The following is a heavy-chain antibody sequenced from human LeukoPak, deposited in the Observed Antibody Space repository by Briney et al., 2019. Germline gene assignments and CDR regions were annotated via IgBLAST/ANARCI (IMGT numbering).Heavy chain of an antibody. CDR3: ARDNYTISTRDVTLEFLWDYYYYYMDV. D-gene: IGHD3-3*01. J-gene: IGHJ6*03. V-gene: IGHV3-7*01. Sequence: GGSLRLSCAASGLTFSSYWMSWVRQAPGKGLEWVANIKQDGSEKYYVDSVKGRFTISRDNAKNSLYLQMNSLRAEDTAVYYCARDNYTISTRDVTLEFLWDYYYYYMDVWGKGTTVTVSS. CDR1: GLTFSSYW. CDR2: IKQDGSEK.